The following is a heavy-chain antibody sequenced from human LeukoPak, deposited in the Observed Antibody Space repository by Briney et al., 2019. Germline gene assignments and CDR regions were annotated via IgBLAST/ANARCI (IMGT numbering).Heavy chain of an antibody. CDR1: GGTFSNNG. CDR2: IIPIFTTA. CDR3: ARASGDYVFLQEKWYFDL. D-gene: IGHD4-17*01. Sequence: SVKVSCKASGGTFSNNGVSWVRQAPGQGLEWVGGIIPIFTTANYAQKFQGRVTIIADESTNTAYMELSSLRSEDTAVYYCARASGDYVFLQEKWYFDLWGRGTLVTVSS. V-gene: IGHV1-69*13. J-gene: IGHJ2*01.